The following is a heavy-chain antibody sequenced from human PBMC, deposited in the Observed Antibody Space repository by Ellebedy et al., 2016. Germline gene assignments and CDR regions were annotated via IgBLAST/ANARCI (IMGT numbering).Heavy chain of an antibody. Sequence: SETLSLTXTVSGGSIRSTSYSWGWIRQPPGKGLEWIGSMYYSGSTNYNSSLQSRVTISVDTSKNQFSLKLYSVTAADTAVYYCARYLGAYGWFDPWGQGTLVTVSS. CDR2: MYYSGST. CDR1: GGSIRSTSYS. V-gene: IGHV4-39*07. J-gene: IGHJ5*02. CDR3: ARYLGAYGWFDP. D-gene: IGHD3-10*01.